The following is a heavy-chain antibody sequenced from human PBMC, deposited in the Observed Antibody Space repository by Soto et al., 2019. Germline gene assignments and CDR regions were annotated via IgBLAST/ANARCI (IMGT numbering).Heavy chain of an antibody. CDR2: IYYSGST. J-gene: IGHJ4*02. CDR1: GGSISSGDYY. D-gene: IGHD1-26*01. V-gene: IGHV4-30-4*01. CDR3: AREGGIVGATTVDY. Sequence: QVQLQESGPGLVKPSQTLSLTCTVSGGSISSGDYYWSWIRQPPGKGLEWIGYIYYSGSTYYNPSIKSSVTISVETSNNQFSLKLSSVTAADTAVYYCAREGGIVGATTVDYWGQGTLVTVSS.